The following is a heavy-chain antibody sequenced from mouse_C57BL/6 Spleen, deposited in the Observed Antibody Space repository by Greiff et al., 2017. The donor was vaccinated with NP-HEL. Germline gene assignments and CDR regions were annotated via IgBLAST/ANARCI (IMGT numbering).Heavy chain of an antibody. D-gene: IGHD1-1*01. CDR3: AREGSSGGY. CDR1: GFTFSSYA. J-gene: IGHJ2*01. CDR2: ISDGGSYT. V-gene: IGHV5-4*01. Sequence: EVMLVESGGGLVKPGGSLKLSCAASGFTFSSYAMSWVRQTPEKRLEWVATISDGGSYTYYPDNVKGRFTISRDNAKNNLYLQMSHLKSEDTAMYYCAREGSSGGYWGQGTTLTVSS.